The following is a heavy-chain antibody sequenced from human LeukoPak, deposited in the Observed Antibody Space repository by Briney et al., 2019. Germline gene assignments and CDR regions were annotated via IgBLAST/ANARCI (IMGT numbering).Heavy chain of an antibody. D-gene: IGHD3-16*01. J-gene: IGHJ6*03. CDR2: IIHSGQST. CDR1: GFTFSSYA. CDR3: AKLGGQELHNYYVAV. Sequence: PGGSLRLSCAASGFTFSSYAMGGVRPAPGKGLEGVSVIIHSGQSTYYATFANGPFTTSRDNSNNTLYLQMNSLRAEDTAVYYCAKLGGQELHNYYVAVCGKGTTAAVSS. V-gene: IGHV3-23*01.